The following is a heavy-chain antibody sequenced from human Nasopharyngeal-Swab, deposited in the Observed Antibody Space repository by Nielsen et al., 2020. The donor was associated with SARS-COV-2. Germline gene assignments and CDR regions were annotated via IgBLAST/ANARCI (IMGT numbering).Heavy chain of an antibody. CDR2: IYYSGST. CDR1: GGSINSGAYY. D-gene: IGHD1-7*01. V-gene: IGHV4-31*03. Sequence: SETLSLTCTVSGGSINSGAYYWSWIRQHPGKGLEWIGYIYYSGSTYYNPSLKSRVSISVDTSKNQFSLKLSSVTAADTAVYYCATIDSNWNYANFDYWGQGTLVTVSS. CDR3: ATIDSNWNYANFDY. J-gene: IGHJ4*02.